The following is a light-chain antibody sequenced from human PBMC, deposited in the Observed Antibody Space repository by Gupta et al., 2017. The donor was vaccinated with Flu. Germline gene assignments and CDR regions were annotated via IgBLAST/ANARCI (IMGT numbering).Light chain of an antibody. CDR1: QSVLYSSNNKNY. V-gene: IGKV4-1*01. J-gene: IGKJ1*01. CDR2: WAS. Sequence: DIVMTQSPDSLAVSLGERATINCKSSQSVLYSSNNKNYLAWYQQKPGQPPKLLIYWASTRESGVPDRFSGSGSGTDFTLTISSLQAEDVAVYYCQQYDSTPWTFAQGTNVEIK. CDR3: QQYDSTPWT.